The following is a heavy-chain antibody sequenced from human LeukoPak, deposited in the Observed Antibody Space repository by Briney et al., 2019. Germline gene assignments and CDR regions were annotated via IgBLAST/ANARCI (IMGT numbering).Heavy chain of an antibody. J-gene: IGHJ4*02. D-gene: IGHD2-2*02. CDR1: GGSISSGGYS. CDR2: IYHSGST. Sequence: SETLSLTCAVSGGSISSGGYSWNWIRQPPGKGLEWIGYIYHSGSTYYNPSLKSRVTISVDRSKNQFSLKLSSVTAADTAVYYWAGGGTGGGYCSSTSCYICFPPGGQGPWVTVP. CDR3: AGGGTGGGYCSSTSCYICFPP. V-gene: IGHV4-30-2*01.